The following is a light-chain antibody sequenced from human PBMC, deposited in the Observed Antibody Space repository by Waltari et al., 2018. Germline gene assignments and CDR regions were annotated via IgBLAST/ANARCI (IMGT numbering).Light chain of an antibody. CDR2: GAS. CDR3: QQYYSSPVT. J-gene: IGKJ5*01. V-gene: IGKV3-20*01. Sequence: EIVLTQSPGTLSLSPGERATLSCRASQSVGSTYVAWYQQKPGQAPSLPIYGASSRATGIPDRFSGSGSGTDFTLTISRLEPEDVAVYYCQQYYSSPVTFGQGTRLEIK. CDR1: QSVGSTY.